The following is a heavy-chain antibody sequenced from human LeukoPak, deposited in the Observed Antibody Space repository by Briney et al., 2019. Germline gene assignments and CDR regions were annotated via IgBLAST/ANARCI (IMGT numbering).Heavy chain of an antibody. D-gene: IGHD5-18*01. CDR1: GFTFSGSA. CDR3: TVGGYRYGLDAFDI. CDR2: IRSTANGYAT. J-gene: IGHJ3*02. V-gene: IGHV3-73*01. Sequence: GGSLRLSCAASGFTFSGSALHWVRQASGKGLEWVGRIRSTANGYATAYDVSVKGRFTISRDDSKDTVSLQMNNLKTEDTAVYYCTVGGYRYGLDAFDIWGQGTMVTVSS.